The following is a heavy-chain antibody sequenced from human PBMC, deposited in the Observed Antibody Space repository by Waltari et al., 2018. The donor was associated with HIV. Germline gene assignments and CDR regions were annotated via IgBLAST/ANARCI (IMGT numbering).Heavy chain of an antibody. D-gene: IGHD3-3*02. CDR2: INADNGNT. Sequence: QVQLVQSGAEVKKPGASVKVSCKASGYTFIHYAIHWVRQAPGQRLEWVGWINADNGNTKYSQKFQGRVTISRDTSASTAYMELSSLRSEDTAVYYCARDIRAFDYWGQGTLVTVSS. V-gene: IGHV1-3*01. CDR1: GYTFIHYA. J-gene: IGHJ4*02. CDR3: ARDIRAFDY.